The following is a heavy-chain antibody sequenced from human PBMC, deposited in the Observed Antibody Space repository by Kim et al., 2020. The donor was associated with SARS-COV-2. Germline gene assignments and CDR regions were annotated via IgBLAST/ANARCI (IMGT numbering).Heavy chain of an antibody. CDR1: GGSISSSSYY. V-gene: IGHV4-39*07. J-gene: IGHJ6*02. CDR2: IYYSGST. D-gene: IGHD3-10*01. CDR3: ARDPPIFAGFGSRRHYYYYGMDV. Sequence: SETLSLTCTVSGGSISSSSYYWGWIRQPPGKGLEWIGSIYYSGSTYYNPSLKSRVTISVDTSKNQFSLKLSSVTAADTAVYYCARDPPIFAGFGSRRHYYYYGMDVWGQGTTVTVSS.